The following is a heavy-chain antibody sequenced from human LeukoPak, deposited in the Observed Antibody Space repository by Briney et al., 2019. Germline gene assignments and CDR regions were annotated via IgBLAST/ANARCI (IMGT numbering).Heavy chain of an antibody. CDR2: IYYSGST. CDR1: GGSISSSSYY. D-gene: IGHD6-6*01. Sequence: SETLSLTCTVSGGSISSSSYYWGWIRQPPGKGLEWIGSIYYSGSTYYNSSLKSRVTISVDTSKNQFSLKLSSVTAADTAVYYCARVGIAAPLGCIDYWGQGTLVTVSS. CDR3: ARVGIAAPLGCIDY. V-gene: IGHV4-39*01. J-gene: IGHJ4*02.